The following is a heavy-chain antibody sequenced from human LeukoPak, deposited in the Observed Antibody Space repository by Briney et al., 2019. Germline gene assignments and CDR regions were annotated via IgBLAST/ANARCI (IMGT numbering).Heavy chain of an antibody. CDR3: AKDQQSGSGFDY. CDR2: ISSSGSTI. V-gene: IGHV3-48*03. Sequence: PGGSLRLSCAASGFTFSSYEMNWVRQAPGKGLEWVSYISSSGSTIYYADSVKGRFTISRDNSKNTLYLQMNSLRAEDTAVYYCAKDQQSGSGFDYWGQGTLVTVSS. CDR1: GFTFSSYE. J-gene: IGHJ4*02. D-gene: IGHD2-15*01.